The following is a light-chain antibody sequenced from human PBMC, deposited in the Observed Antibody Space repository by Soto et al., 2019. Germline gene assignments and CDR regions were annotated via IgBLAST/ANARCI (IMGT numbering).Light chain of an antibody. CDR3: SSYAGRNIVV. J-gene: IGLJ2*01. CDR1: SSDVGGYNY. V-gene: IGLV2-8*01. CDR2: EVS. Sequence: QSALTQPPSASGSPGQSVTISCTGTSSDVGGYNYVSWYQQHPGKAPKLMIYEVSKRPSGVPDRFSGSKSGNTASLTVSGLQAEDEADYYCSSYAGRNIVVLGGGTKLTVL.